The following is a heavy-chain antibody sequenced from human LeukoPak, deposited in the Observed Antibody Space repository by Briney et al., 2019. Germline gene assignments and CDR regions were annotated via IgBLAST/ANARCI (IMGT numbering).Heavy chain of an antibody. J-gene: IGHJ3*02. Sequence: GGSLRLSCAASGFTFSDYYMAYIRQAPGKGLEWVSYISYTSSTVYYADSVKGRFTISRDNAKNSLYLQMNSLRAEDTAVYYCARDIGYVNAFDIWGQGTMVTVSS. D-gene: IGHD5-12*01. CDR2: ISYTSSTV. CDR1: GFTFSDYY. CDR3: ARDIGYVNAFDI. V-gene: IGHV3-11*01.